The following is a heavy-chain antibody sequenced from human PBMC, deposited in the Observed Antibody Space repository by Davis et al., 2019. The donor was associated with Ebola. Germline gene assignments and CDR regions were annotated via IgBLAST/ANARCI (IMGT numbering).Heavy chain of an antibody. J-gene: IGHJ4*02. CDR1: GFTFSGSA. Sequence: GESLKISCAASGFTFSGSAMHWVRQASGKGPEWVGRIRSKANSYATAYAASVKGRFTISRDDSKNTAYLQMNSLKTEDTAVYYCTSTSDRIDYWGQGTLVTVSS. CDR2: IRSKANSYAT. V-gene: IGHV3-73*01. CDR3: TSTSDRIDY.